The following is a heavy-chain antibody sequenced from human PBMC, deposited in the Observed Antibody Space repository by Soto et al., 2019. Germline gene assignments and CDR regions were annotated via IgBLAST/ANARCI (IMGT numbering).Heavy chain of an antibody. CDR3: ASNGITMVRGVRVTHDY. D-gene: IGHD3-10*01. CDR2: INPNSGGT. CDR1: GYTFTGYY. Sequence: SVKVSCKASGYTFTGYYMHWVRQAPGQGLEWMGWINPNSGGTNYAQKFQGRVTMTRDTSISTAYMELSRLRSDDTAVYYCASNGITMVRGVRVTHDYWGQGTLVTVSS. V-gene: IGHV1-2*02. J-gene: IGHJ4*02.